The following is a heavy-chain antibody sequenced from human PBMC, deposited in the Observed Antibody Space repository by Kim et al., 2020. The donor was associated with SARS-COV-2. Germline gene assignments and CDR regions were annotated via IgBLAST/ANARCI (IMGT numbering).Heavy chain of an antibody. CDR3: ARDTYGDYEYYYYYGMDV. Sequence: ASVKVSCKASGYTFTSYGISWVRQAPGQGLEWMGWISAYNGNTNYAQKLQGRVTMTTDTPTSTAYMELRSLRSDDTAVYYCARDTYGDYEYYYYYGMDVWGQGTTVTVSS. J-gene: IGHJ6*02. CDR1: GYTFTSYG. D-gene: IGHD4-17*01. V-gene: IGHV1-18*01. CDR2: ISAYNGNT.